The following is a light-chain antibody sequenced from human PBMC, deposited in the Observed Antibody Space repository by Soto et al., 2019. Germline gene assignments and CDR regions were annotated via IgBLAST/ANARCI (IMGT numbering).Light chain of an antibody. CDR2: DVS. CDR1: SSDVGGYNY. Sequence: QSALTQPASVSGSPGQSITISCTGTSSDVGGYNYVSWYQQHPGKAPKLMIYDVSNRPSGVSNRFSGSKSGNTASLTISGLQAEDEADYYCSSYTGRSTFVVFGGGTKVTVL. V-gene: IGLV2-14*01. J-gene: IGLJ2*01. CDR3: SSYTGRSTFVV.